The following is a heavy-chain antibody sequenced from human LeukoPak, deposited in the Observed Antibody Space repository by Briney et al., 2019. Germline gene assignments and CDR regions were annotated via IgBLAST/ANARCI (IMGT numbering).Heavy chain of an antibody. V-gene: IGHV4-59*01. CDR1: GGSISSYY. Sequence: SETLSLTCTVSGGSISSYYWSWIRQPPGKGLEWIGYIYYSGSINYNPSLKSRVTISVDTSKNQFSLKPSSVTAADTAVYYCARENSSGGKGLDYWGQGTLVTVSS. CDR2: IYYSGSI. CDR3: ARENSSGGKGLDY. J-gene: IGHJ4*02. D-gene: IGHD2-15*01.